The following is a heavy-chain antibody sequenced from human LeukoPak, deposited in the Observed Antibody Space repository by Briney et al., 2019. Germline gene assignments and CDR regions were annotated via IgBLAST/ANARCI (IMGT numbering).Heavy chain of an antibody. CDR1: GFTFSSYA. D-gene: IGHD3-10*01. Sequence: PGGPLRLSCAASGFTFSSYAMGWVRQAPGKGLEWVSSISATGVSTYFAASVGGRFTISRDNSKNTQYLQMNSLRAEDTAVYYCAKGSGRYGSGSFSDSWGQGTLVTVSS. CDR2: ISATGVST. V-gene: IGHV3-23*01. J-gene: IGHJ5*01. CDR3: AKGSGRYGSGSFSDS.